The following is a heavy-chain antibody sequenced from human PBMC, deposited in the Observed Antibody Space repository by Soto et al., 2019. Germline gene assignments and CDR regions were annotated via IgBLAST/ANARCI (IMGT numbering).Heavy chain of an antibody. CDR2: IYFSGST. Sequence: SETLSLTCTVSGGSISSGGYYWSWIRQHPGKGLEWIGYIYFSGSTYYNPSLKSRVTISVDTSKNQFSLKLSSVTAADTAVYYCGCSTRDYYYGMDVWGQGTTVTVSS. CDR3: GCSTRDYYYGMDV. J-gene: IGHJ6*02. CDR1: GGSISSGGYY. V-gene: IGHV4-31*03. D-gene: IGHD2-21*01.